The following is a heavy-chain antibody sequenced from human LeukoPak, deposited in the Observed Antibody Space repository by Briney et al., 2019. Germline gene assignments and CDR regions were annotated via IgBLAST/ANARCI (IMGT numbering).Heavy chain of an antibody. Sequence: ASVKVSCKASGYTFTSYDINWVRQATGQGLEWMGWMNPNSGNTGYAQKFQGRVTMTRNTSISTAYMELSSLRSEDTAMYYCAREGEYYSESGNLVDASDVWGQGTMVTVSA. V-gene: IGHV1-8*01. J-gene: IGHJ3*01. CDR1: GYTFTSYD. CDR3: AREGEYYSESGNLVDASDV. D-gene: IGHD3-10*01. CDR2: MNPNSGNT.